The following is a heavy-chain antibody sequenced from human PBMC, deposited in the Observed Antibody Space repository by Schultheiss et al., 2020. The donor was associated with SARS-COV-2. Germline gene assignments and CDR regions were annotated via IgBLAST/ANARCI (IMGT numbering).Heavy chain of an antibody. Sequence: SETLSLTCAVSGGSISSSNWWSWVRQPPGKGLGWIVEIYHSGSTNYNPSLKSQVTISADKYTNQFSLTLSSVTTANTAVYYSARAPGVGKPFDYWGQGTLVTVSS. CDR3: ARAPGVGKPFDY. D-gene: IGHD7-27*01. CDR2: IYHSGST. V-gene: IGHV4-4*02. J-gene: IGHJ4*02. CDR1: GGSISSSNW.